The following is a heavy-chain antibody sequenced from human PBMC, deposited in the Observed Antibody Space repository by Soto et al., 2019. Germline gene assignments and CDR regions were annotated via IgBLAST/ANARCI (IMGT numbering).Heavy chain of an antibody. CDR3: ASRPRNGYNR. V-gene: IGHV1-69*01. CDR2: IIPIFNTP. Sequence: QVQLVQSGAELKKPGSSVKVSCKSSGGTFSNYAVSWVRQAPGQGLEWMGGIIPIFNTPNYAQKFQGSVAFTAHESTGTAYMELTSLTSEDTAVYSCASRPRNGYNRWGQGTLVTVSS. CDR1: GGTFSNYA. J-gene: IGHJ4*02. D-gene: IGHD5-12*01.